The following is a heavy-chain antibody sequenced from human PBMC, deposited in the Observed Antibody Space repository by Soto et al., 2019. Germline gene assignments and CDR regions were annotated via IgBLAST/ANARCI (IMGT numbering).Heavy chain of an antibody. CDR2: ISGSGGST. CDR1: GFTFSSYA. CDR3: AKAGIVVVPAAIYYGMDV. J-gene: IGHJ6*02. V-gene: IGHV3-23*01. Sequence: EVQLLESGGGLVQPGGSLRLSCAASGFTFSSYAMSWVRQAPGKGLEWVSAISGSGGSTYYADSVKGRFTISRDNSKNTLYLQMNSLRAEDTAVYYCAKAGIVVVPAAIYYGMDVWGQGNTVTVSS. D-gene: IGHD2-2*01.